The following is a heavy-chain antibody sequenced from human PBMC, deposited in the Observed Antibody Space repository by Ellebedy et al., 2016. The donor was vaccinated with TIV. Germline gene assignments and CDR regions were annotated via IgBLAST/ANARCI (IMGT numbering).Heavy chain of an antibody. CDR1: GFNFDDYA. J-gene: IGHJ2*01. V-gene: IGHV3-9*01. CDR3: VKDKSVSGFSFWFFDL. Sequence: GGSLRLXXAASGFNFDDYAMHWVRQAPRKDLEWVSGISWNSGSVNYADSVKGRFTISRDNVNDSLHLQMNSLRPEDTAFYYCVKDKSVSGFSFWFFDLWGRGTLVTVSS. D-gene: IGHD3-22*01. CDR2: ISWNSGSV.